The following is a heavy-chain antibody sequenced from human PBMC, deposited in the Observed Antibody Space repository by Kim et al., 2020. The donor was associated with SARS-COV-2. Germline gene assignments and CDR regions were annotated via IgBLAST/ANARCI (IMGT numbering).Heavy chain of an antibody. CDR2: IKQDGSEK. D-gene: IGHD3-9*01. CDR1: GFTFSDYW. Sequence: GGSLRLSCAASGFTFSDYWMSWVRQAPGKGLEWVANIKQDGSEKYYVDSVKGRFIISRDNAKNSLYLQMNSLRAEDTAVYYCTTLSTSYGIDVWGQGTT. CDR3: TTLSTSYGIDV. V-gene: IGHV3-7*01. J-gene: IGHJ6*02.